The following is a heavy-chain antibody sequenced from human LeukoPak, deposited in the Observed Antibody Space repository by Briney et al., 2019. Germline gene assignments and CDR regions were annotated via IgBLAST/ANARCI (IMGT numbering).Heavy chain of an antibody. D-gene: IGHD2-15*01. CDR2: IYRGDT. CDR3: ASYYCSSGSCYFDT. Sequence: GGSLRLSCAVSGFTASYTYMSWVRQPPGKGLGWVSVIYRGDTYYADSVKGRFTISRDDSKNTVFLQMNRLRADDTAVYFCASYYCSSGSCYFDTWGQGNLVAVSS. J-gene: IGHJ4*02. V-gene: IGHV3-53*01. CDR1: GFTASYTY.